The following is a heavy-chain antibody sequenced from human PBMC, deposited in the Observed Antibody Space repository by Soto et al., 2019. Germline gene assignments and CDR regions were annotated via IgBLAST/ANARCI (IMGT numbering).Heavy chain of an antibody. D-gene: IGHD2-21*02. CDR2: ISGSGGST. CDR3: AKDYAYCGGDCYFDGNYGMDV. J-gene: IGHJ6*02. CDR1: GFTFSSYA. Sequence: PVGSLRLSCAASGFTFSSYAMSWVRQAPGKGLEWVSAISGSGGSTYYADSVKGRFTISRDNSKNTLYLQMNSLRAEDTAVYYCAKDYAYCGGDCYFDGNYGMDVWGQGTTVTVSS. V-gene: IGHV3-23*01.